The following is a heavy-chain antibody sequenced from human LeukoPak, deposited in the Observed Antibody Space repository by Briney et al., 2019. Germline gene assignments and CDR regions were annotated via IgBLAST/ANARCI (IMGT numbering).Heavy chain of an antibody. CDR1: GGTFSSYA. J-gene: IGHJ5*02. CDR3: ARASPYTAMVTGWFDP. CDR2: IIPILGIA. Sequence: ASVKVSCKASGGTFSSYAISWVRQAPGQGLEWMGRIIPILGIANYAQKFQGRVTITADKSTSTAYMELSSLRSEDAAVYYCARASPYTAMVTGWFDPWGQGTLVTVSS. D-gene: IGHD5-18*01. V-gene: IGHV1-69*04.